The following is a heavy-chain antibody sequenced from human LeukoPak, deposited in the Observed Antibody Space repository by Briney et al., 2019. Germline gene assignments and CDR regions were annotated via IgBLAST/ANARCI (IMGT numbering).Heavy chain of an antibody. V-gene: IGHV3-13*01. CDR3: ARGRGGSLTLDP. D-gene: IGHD3-10*01. Sequence: GGSLRLSCAASGFTFSSYDMHWVRQATGKGLEWVSAIGTAGDTYYPGSVKGRFTISRENAKNSLYLQMNSLRAGDTAVYYCARGRGGSLTLDPWGQGTLVTVSS. J-gene: IGHJ5*02. CDR1: GFTFSSYD. CDR2: IGTAGDT.